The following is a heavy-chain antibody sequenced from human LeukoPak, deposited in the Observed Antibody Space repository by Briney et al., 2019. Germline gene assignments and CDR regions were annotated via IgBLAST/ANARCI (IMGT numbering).Heavy chain of an antibody. Sequence: GGSLRLSCAPSGFTFSDHYMDWVRQAPGKGLEWVGRSRNKVISYITQYAASVKGRFTISRDDSKNSLYLQMNSLKTEDTAVYYCARPSSPYSEADYWGQGTLVTVSS. CDR1: GFTFSDHY. J-gene: IGHJ4*02. CDR3: ARPSSPYSEADY. CDR2: SRNKVISYIT. D-gene: IGHD4-11*01. V-gene: IGHV3-72*01.